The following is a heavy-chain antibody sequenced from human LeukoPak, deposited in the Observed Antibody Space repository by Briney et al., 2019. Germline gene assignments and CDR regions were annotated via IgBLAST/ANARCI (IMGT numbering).Heavy chain of an antibody. D-gene: IGHD1-14*01. Sequence: GGSLRLSCAASGFTVITNDMTWVRQAPGKGLEWVSVLYSDGNTKYADSVQGRFIISRDNSKNTLYLEMNSLRPDDTAVYYCARGVEPLAANTLAYWGQGTLVTVSP. J-gene: IGHJ4*02. CDR1: GFTVITND. V-gene: IGHV3-53*01. CDR2: LYSDGNT. CDR3: ARGVEPLAANTLAY.